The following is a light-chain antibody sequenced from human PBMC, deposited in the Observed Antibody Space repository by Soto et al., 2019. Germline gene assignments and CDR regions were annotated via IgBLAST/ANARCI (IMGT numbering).Light chain of an antibody. Sequence: DIQMTQSPSTLSSSVGGRVTITCRASQSVGTWVAWYHQKPGKAPKLLFYGASNLESGVPSRFSGSGSGTESPLTITTLQPDDFATYFRQHYRRNTWSFGPGTKVDIK. CDR1: QSVGTW. V-gene: IGKV1-5*01. CDR3: QHYRRNTWS. CDR2: GAS. J-gene: IGKJ1*01.